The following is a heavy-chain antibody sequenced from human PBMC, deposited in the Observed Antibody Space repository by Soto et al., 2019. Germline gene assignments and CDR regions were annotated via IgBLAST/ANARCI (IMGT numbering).Heavy chain of an antibody. V-gene: IGHV1-18*01. CDR2: ISASNGNT. Sequence: ASVKVSCKASGYTLTSYGISWVRQAPGQGLEWMGWISASNGNTYYADSVKGRFTISRDNSKNTLYLQMNSLRAEDTAVYYCAIYSSGWYPLDYWGQGTLVTVSS. CDR3: AIYSSGWYPLDY. J-gene: IGHJ4*02. CDR1: GYTLTSYG. D-gene: IGHD6-19*01.